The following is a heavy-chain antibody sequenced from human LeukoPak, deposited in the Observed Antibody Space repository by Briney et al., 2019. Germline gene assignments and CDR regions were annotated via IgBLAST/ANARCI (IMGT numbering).Heavy chain of an antibody. CDR2: IYPGDSDS. D-gene: IGHD4-11*01. Sequence: GESLQISCQGSGYKFTNYWIGWVRQMPGKGLEWMAIIYPGDSDSRYSPSLKGRVTISADKSITTAHLQWSSLTASDTAMYYCVCGPTMTSGFDYWGLGTQVTVSS. CDR1: GYKFTNYW. V-gene: IGHV5-51*01. CDR3: VCGPTMTSGFDY. J-gene: IGHJ4*02.